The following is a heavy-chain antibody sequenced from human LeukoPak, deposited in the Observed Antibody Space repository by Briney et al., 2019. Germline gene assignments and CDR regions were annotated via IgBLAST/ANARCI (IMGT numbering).Heavy chain of an antibody. D-gene: IGHD1-26*01. J-gene: IGHJ5*02. CDR2: IYHSGST. CDR3: AREVGATPNWFDP. CDR1: GYSISSGYY. V-gene: IGHV4-38-2*02. Sequence: SETLSLTCTVSGYSISSGYYWGWIRQPPGKGLEWIGNIYHSGSTYYNPSLKSRVTISVDTSKNQFSLKLSSVTAADTAVYYCAREVGATPNWFDPWGQGTLVTVSS.